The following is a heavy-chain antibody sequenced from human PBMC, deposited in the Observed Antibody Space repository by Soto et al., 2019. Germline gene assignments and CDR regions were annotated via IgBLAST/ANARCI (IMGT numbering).Heavy chain of an antibody. CDR2: IYYSGST. Sequence: SETLSLTCTVSGGSISSYYWSWIRQPPGKGLEWIGYIYYSGSTNYNPSLKSRVTISVDTSKNPFSLKLSSVTAADTAVYYCARAGFTMVRGRSYYMDVWGKGTTVTVSS. D-gene: IGHD3-10*01. J-gene: IGHJ6*03. CDR1: GGSISSYY. CDR3: ARAGFTMVRGRSYYMDV. V-gene: IGHV4-59*01.